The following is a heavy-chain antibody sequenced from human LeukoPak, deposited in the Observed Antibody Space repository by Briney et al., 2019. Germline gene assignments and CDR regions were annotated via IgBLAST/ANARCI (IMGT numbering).Heavy chain of an antibody. V-gene: IGHV1-8*01. CDR1: GYTFTSYD. D-gene: IGHD3-22*01. J-gene: IGHJ6*02. CDR2: MNPNSGNT. CDR3: ARLVVVWSYYYYGMDV. Sequence: GASVKVSCKASGYTFTSYDINWVRQATGQGLEWVGWMNPNSGNTGYAQKFQGRVTMTRNTSISTAYMELSSLRSEDTAVYYCARLVVVWSYYYYGMDVWGQGTTVTVSS.